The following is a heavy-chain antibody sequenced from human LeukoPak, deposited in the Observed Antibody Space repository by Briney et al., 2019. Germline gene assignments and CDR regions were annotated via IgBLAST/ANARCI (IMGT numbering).Heavy chain of an antibody. CDR3: ARSAEVYCSSTSCYEVDY. Sequence: SEKVSCTASGGTFTSYAISWMRQAPAPGLEWMGGIIPIFGTATYAQTFKGRVTIPADESTSTAYMELSSLRSEDTAVYYCARSAEVYCSSTSCYEVDYWGQGTLVTVSS. J-gene: IGHJ4*02. V-gene: IGHV1-69*13. CDR2: IIPIFGTA. CDR1: GGTFTSYA. D-gene: IGHD2-2*01.